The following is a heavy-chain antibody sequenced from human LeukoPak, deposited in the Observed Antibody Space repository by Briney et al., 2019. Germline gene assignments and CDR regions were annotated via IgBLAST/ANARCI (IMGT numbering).Heavy chain of an antibody. Sequence: GGSLRLSCAASGFTFSSYEMNWVRQASGKGLEWVSYISSSGSTIYYADSVKGRFTISRDNAKNSLYLQMNSLRAEDTAFYYCARRARYSSGWAVPYYMDVWGKGTTVTVSS. CDR3: ARRARYSSGWAVPYYMDV. CDR1: GFTFSSYE. J-gene: IGHJ6*03. CDR2: ISSSGSTI. V-gene: IGHV3-48*03. D-gene: IGHD6-19*01.